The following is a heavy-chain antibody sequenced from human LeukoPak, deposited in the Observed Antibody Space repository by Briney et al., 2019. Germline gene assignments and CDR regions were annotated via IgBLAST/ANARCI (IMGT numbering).Heavy chain of an antibody. Sequence: PSETLSLTCTVSGGSISSYYWSWIRQPPGKGLEWIGYIYYSGSTNYNPSLKSRVTISVDTSKNQFSLKLSSVTAADTAVYYCAREHYHSSGYYSSYYYYMDVWGKGTTVTVSS. CDR2: IYYSGST. J-gene: IGHJ6*03. CDR1: GGSISSYY. V-gene: IGHV4-59*01. D-gene: IGHD3-22*01. CDR3: AREHYHSSGYYSSYYYYMDV.